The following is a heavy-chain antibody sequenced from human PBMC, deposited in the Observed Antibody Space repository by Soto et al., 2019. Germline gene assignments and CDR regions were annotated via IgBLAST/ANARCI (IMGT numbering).Heavy chain of an antibody. CDR2: IYYRGST. D-gene: IGHD4-4*01. J-gene: IGHJ6*02. V-gene: IGHV4-30-4*01. CDR3: ARGKMTTSLYYYSYYGMDV. Sequence: QVQLQESGPGLVKPSQTLSLSCTVSGGSISSGDYYWSWIRQPPGKGLEWIGYIYYRGSTYYNPSSKSRVTKSVDTYKHQFSLKLRSVTAADTAVYYCARGKMTTSLYYYSYYGMDVWGQGTTVTVSS. CDR1: GGSISSGDYY.